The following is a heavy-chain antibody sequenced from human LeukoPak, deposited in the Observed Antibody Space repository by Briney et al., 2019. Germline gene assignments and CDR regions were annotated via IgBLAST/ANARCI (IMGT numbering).Heavy chain of an antibody. CDR1: GGSISSGGYS. Sequence: PSETLSLTCAVSGGSISSGGYSWSWIRQPPGKGLEWIGYIYHSGSTHYNPSLKSRVTISVDRSKNQFSLKLSSVTAADTAVYYCASQRYYYDSSGYSAPGGFDYWGQGTLVTVSS. J-gene: IGHJ4*02. CDR3: ASQRYYYDSSGYSAPGGFDY. D-gene: IGHD3-22*01. CDR2: IYHSGST. V-gene: IGHV4-30-2*01.